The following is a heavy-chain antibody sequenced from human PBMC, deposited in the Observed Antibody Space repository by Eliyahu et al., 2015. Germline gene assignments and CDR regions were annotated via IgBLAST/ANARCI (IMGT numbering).Heavy chain of an antibody. V-gene: IGHV3-30*04. Sequence: QVQLVXSGGGVVQPGXSLXLSCAASGFTFXSXXLXXVRQAPGKGLEWVAIVSFDGRNKDYADFVRGRFSISRDNSKNMMYLQMNSLRAEDTAVYYCARSGKNNVVILPGVNHDAYDIWGQGTMVTVSS. CDR1: GFTFXSXX. J-gene: IGHJ3*02. D-gene: IGHD2/OR15-2a*01. CDR2: VSFDGRNK. CDR3: ARSGKNNVVILPGVNHDAYDI.